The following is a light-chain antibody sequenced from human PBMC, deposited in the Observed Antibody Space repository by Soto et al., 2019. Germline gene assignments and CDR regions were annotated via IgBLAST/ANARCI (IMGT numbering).Light chain of an antibody. CDR2: VGTGGIVG. J-gene: IGLJ1*01. V-gene: IGLV9-49*01. CDR1: SGYSNYK. CDR3: GADHGSGSNFVYV. Sequence: QSALTQPPSASASLGASVTLTCTLSSGYSNYKMDWYQQRPGKGPRFVMRVGTGGIVGSKGDGIPDRFSVLGSGLNRYLTIKNIQEEDESDYHCGADHGSGSNFVYVFGTGTKVTVL.